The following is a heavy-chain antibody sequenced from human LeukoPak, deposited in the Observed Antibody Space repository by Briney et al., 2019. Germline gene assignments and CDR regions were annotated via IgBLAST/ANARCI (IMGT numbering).Heavy chain of an antibody. Sequence: SVKVSCKASGGTFNTYTISWVRQAPGQGLEWMGGVIPIFGTTKYAQKFQGRVTITADEPTTTAYMELSSLTSEDTAVYYCARAYSIDGPFDPWGQGTLVTVSS. CDR2: VIPIFGTT. D-gene: IGHD3-3*02. J-gene: IGHJ5*02. V-gene: IGHV1-69*13. CDR1: GGTFNTYT. CDR3: ARAYSIDGPFDP.